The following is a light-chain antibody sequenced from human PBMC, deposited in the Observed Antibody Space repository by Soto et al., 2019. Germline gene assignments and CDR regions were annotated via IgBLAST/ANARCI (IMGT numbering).Light chain of an antibody. CDR2: GAY. J-gene: IGKJ4*01. CDR3: QQYNSWPPLT. Sequence: IVMTQSPSTVSVSPGERATLSCRASQNVNSNLAWYQQKPGQPPRLLIYGAYTRATGVPARFSGSGSGTEFTLTINSLQSEDFAVYYCQQYNSWPPLTFGGGTKVDIK. V-gene: IGKV3-15*01. CDR1: QNVNSN.